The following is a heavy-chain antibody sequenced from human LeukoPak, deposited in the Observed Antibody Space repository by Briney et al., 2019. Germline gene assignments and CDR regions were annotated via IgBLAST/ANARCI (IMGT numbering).Heavy chain of an antibody. CDR3: ARDAGRFNYYYGMDV. Sequence: GGSLRLSCAASGLTVSSNYMSWVRQAPGKGLEWVSVISSGGSTYYADSVKGRFTISRDNSKNTLYLQMNSLRAEDTAVYYCARDAGRFNYYYGMDVWGQGTTGTVSS. V-gene: IGHV3-66*01. J-gene: IGHJ6*02. CDR2: ISSGGST. CDR1: GLTVSSNY.